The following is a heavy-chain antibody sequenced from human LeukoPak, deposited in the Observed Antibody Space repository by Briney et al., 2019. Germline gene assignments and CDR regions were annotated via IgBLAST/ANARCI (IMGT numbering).Heavy chain of an antibody. CDR1: GFTFSDYY. J-gene: IGHJ4*02. CDR3: ARHSSGWSFDH. D-gene: IGHD3-22*01. V-gene: IGHV3-11*04. Sequence: GGSLRLSCAASGFTFSDYYMSWIRQAPGKGLEWLSYIISSGTTVYYADSVKGRFTVSRDNAKNSLHLQMNSLRAEDTAVYYCARHSSGWSFDHWGQGTLVTVSS. CDR2: IISSGTTV.